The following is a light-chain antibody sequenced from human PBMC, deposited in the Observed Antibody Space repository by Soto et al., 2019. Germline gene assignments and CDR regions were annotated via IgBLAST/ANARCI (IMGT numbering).Light chain of an antibody. Sequence: ETVMTQSPATLSVSPGERATLSCRASQSVSSNLAWYQQKPGQAPRLLIYGASTRATGIPARFSGSGSGTHFTLTISSLQSEDFAVYFCQQYKNWPPLTFGGGTKVDIK. CDR2: GAS. CDR1: QSVSSN. V-gene: IGKV3-15*01. J-gene: IGKJ4*01. CDR3: QQYKNWPPLT.